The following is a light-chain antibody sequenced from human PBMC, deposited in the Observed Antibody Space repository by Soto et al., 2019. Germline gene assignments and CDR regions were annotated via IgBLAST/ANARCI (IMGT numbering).Light chain of an antibody. V-gene: IGKV2-28*01. CDR2: LGS. CDR1: QSLLQSDGNNY. J-gene: IGKJ1*01. CDR3: MQARPIPQT. Sequence: DIVMTQSPPSLPVSPGEPASISCRSSQSLLQSDGNNYLDWYLQKPGQSPQLLIYLGSSRASGVPDRFSGSGYGTDFTLKISRVEAGDVGVYYCMQARPIPQTFGQGTKVEI.